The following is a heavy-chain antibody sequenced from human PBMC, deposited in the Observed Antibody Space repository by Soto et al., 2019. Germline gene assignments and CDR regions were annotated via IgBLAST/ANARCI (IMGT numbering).Heavy chain of an antibody. J-gene: IGHJ3*02. Sequence: QVQLQESGPGLVKPSGTLSLTCAVSGGSISSSNWWSWVRQPPGKGLEWIGEIYHSGSTNYNPSRKSRVTIAVYKSNTQFSLKLSSVTAADTAVYYCARVLGNDPFDIWGQGTMVTVSS. CDR1: GGSISSSNW. CDR2: IYHSGST. D-gene: IGHD3-3*02. V-gene: IGHV4-4*02. CDR3: ARVLGNDPFDI.